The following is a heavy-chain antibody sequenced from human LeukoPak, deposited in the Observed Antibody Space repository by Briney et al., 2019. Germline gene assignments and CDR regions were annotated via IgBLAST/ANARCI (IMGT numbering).Heavy chain of an antibody. CDR1: GGSFSGYY. Sequence: LETLSLTCAVYGGSFSGYYWSWIRQPPGKGLEWIGEINHSGSTNYNPSLKSRVTISVDTSKNQFSLKLSSVTAADTAVYYCARGRYYYDSSGYYYEWDRNFDYWGQGTLVTVSS. D-gene: IGHD3-22*01. CDR3: ARGRYYYDSSGYYYEWDRNFDY. V-gene: IGHV4-34*01. CDR2: INHSGST. J-gene: IGHJ4*02.